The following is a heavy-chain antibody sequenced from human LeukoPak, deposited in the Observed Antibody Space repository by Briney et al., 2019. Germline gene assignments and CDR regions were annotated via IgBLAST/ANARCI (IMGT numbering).Heavy chain of an antibody. D-gene: IGHD4-23*01. Sequence: GGSLRLSCAASGFTFSSYAMHWVRQAPGKGLEWVAVVSYDRSLKYYADSVRGRFTISSDNSKNTLYLQMNSLRVEDTAVYYCARDPTAVANLPQYYLDYWGQGILVTVSS. CDR1: GFTFSSYA. J-gene: IGHJ4*02. CDR2: VSYDRSLK. V-gene: IGHV3-30*04. CDR3: ARDPTAVANLPQYYLDY.